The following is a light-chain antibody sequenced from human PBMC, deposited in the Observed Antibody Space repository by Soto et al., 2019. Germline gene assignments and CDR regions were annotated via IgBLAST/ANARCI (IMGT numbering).Light chain of an antibody. V-gene: IGKV1-5*03. Sequence: DIQMTQSPSTLSASVGDRVTITCRASQTISSWLAWYQQKPGKAPKLLIYKASTLKSGVPSRFSGSGSGTDFTLTIRRLEPEDLAVYYCKQYDNSVWTFGQGTKVDI. CDR3: KQYDNSVWT. J-gene: IGKJ1*01. CDR1: QTISSW. CDR2: KAS.